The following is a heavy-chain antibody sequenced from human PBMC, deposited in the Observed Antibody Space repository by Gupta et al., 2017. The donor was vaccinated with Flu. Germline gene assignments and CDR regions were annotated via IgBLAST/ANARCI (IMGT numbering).Heavy chain of an antibody. CDR1: GYKLSSYW. CDR2: IDPGDSET. J-gene: IGHJ6*02. V-gene: IGHV5-51*01. Sequence: EVQLVQSGAEVKKPGESLKISCKGSGYKLSSYWIGWVRQMPGKGLEWMGIIDPGDSETRYSPSFQGQVTISVDESISTAYLQWSSLKVSDTAMYYCARHGSTTVSTVGGLDVGGQGTTVTVSS. D-gene: IGHD4-4*01. CDR3: ARHGSTTVSTVGGLDV.